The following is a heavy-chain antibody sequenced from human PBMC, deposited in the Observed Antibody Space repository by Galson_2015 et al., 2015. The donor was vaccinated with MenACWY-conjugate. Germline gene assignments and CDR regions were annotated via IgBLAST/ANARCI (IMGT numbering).Heavy chain of an antibody. CDR3: AKDLVKNYEMLTGCYND. CDR2: IGGGGIRT. V-gene: IGHV3-23*01. J-gene: IGHJ4*01. CDR1: GFTFSSYA. D-gene: IGHD3-9*01. Sequence: SLRLSCAASGFTFSSYAMTWVRLAPGKGLEWVSGIGGGGIRTYYADSVKGRFTISRDNSKNTVYLQMNSLRAEDTAVYYCAKDLVKNYEMLTGCYNDWGQGILVIVSS.